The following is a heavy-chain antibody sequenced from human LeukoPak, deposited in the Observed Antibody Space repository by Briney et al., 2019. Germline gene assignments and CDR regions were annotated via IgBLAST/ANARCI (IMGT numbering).Heavy chain of an antibody. Sequence: PGGSLRLSCAASGFTFSNYWMTWVRQAPGKGLEWVANIRQDGNEKHYVDSVKGRFTISRDNAKNSLYLQMNSLRAEDTAVYHCARGVSSTWKFDFWGQGTLATVSS. D-gene: IGHD6-13*01. CDR1: GFTFSNYW. CDR2: IRQDGNEK. CDR3: ARGVSSTWKFDF. J-gene: IGHJ4*02. V-gene: IGHV3-7*01.